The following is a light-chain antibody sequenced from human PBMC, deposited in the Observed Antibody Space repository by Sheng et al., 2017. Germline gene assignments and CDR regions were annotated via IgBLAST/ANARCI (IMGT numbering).Light chain of an antibody. V-gene: IGKV4-1*01. CDR1: QSLLYGSNNQNY. Sequence: DIVLTQSPDSLAVSLGERATINCKSSQSLLYGSNNQNYLAWYQQRPGQPPKLLIYWASTPGNPGSLTDSVAAGLGQISTLTISSLQAEXVAVYYCQQYYTTPLYTFGQGTKAGDQT. CDR2: WAS. J-gene: IGKJ2*01. CDR3: QQYYTTPLYT.